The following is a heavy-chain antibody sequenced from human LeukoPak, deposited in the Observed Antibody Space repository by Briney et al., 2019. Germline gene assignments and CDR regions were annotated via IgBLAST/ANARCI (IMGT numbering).Heavy chain of an antibody. CDR3: AKGDYSNYENWFDP. J-gene: IGHJ5*02. D-gene: IGHD4-11*01. Sequence: HPGGSLRLSCAASGFTFRNYGMNWVRQAPGKGLEWVSGISGSGGSTYYADSVKGRFTISRDNFKKTVFLQMNSLRAEDTAVYYCAKGDYSNYENWFDPWGQGTLVTVSS. CDR2: ISGSGGST. CDR1: GFTFRNYG. V-gene: IGHV3-23*01.